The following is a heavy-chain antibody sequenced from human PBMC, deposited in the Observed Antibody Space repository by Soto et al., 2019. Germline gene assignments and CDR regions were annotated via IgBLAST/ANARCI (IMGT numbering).Heavy chain of an antibody. CDR3: ATGRDYCSGGSCYSGSYGMDV. V-gene: IGHV1-8*01. CDR1: GYTFTSYD. Sequence: ASEKVSCKASGYTFTSYDINWVRQATGQGLEWMGWMNPNSGNTGYAQKFQGRVTMTRNTSISTAYMELSSLRSEDTAVYYCATGRDYCSGGSCYSGSYGMDVWGQGTTVTVSS. J-gene: IGHJ6*02. D-gene: IGHD2-15*01. CDR2: MNPNSGNT.